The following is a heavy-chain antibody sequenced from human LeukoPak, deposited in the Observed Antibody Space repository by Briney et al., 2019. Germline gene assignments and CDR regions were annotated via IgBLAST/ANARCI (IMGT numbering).Heavy chain of an antibody. V-gene: IGHV3-11*01. J-gene: IGHJ3*02. D-gene: IGHD6-13*01. Sequence: GGSLRLSCAASGFTFSDYYMSWIRQAPGKGLEWVSYISSSGSTIYYADSVKGRFTISRDNAKNSLYLQMNSLRAEDTAVYYCARKPYSSSWFAFDIWGQGTMVTVSS. CDR3: ARKPYSSSWFAFDI. CDR1: GFTFSDYY. CDR2: ISSSGSTI.